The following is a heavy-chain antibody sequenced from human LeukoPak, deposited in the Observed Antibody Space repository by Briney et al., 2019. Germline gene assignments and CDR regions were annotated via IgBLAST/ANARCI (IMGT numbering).Heavy chain of an antibody. J-gene: IGHJ4*02. CDR3: ARGAGGYSYALDY. CDR2: IIPILGIA. V-gene: IGHV1-69*04. CDR1: GGTFSSYA. D-gene: IGHD5-18*01. Sequence: SVKVSCKASGGTFSSYAISWVRQPPGQGLEWMGRIIPILGIANYAQKFQGRVTITADESTSTAYMELSSLRSEDTAVYYCARGAGGYSYALDYWGQGTLVTVSS.